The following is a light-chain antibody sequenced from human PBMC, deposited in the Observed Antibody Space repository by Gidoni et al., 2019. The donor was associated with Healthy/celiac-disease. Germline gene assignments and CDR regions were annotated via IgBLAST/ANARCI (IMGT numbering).Light chain of an antibody. Sequence: DIQMTQYPSTLSASVGDRVTITCRDSQSISSWLAWYQQKPGKAPKLLIYDASSLESGVPSRFSGSGSGTEFTLTISSLQPDDFATYYCQQYNSYWTFGQGTKVEIK. CDR1: QSISSW. CDR2: DAS. V-gene: IGKV1-5*01. J-gene: IGKJ1*01. CDR3: QQYNSYWT.